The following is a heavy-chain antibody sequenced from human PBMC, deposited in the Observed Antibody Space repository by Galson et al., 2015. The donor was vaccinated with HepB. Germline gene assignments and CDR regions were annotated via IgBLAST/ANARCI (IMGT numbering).Heavy chain of an antibody. Sequence: LRLSCAASGFTFSSYAMTWVRQAPGKGLEWVSAISGSAGSTYYTDSVKGRFTISRDKSKNTLYLQMNSLRVEDTAVYYCAKSTGWLDAFDIWGQGTVVTVSS. CDR1: GFTFSSYA. CDR2: ISGSAGST. D-gene: IGHD6-19*01. V-gene: IGHV3-23*01. J-gene: IGHJ3*02. CDR3: AKSTGWLDAFDI.